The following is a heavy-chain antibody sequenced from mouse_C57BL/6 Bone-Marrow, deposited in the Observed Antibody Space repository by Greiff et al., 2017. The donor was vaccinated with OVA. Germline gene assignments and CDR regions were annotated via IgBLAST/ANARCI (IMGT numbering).Heavy chain of an antibody. CDR1: GFPFSSYG. CDR2: ISSGGSYT. CDR3: ARRDYYAMDY. V-gene: IGHV5-6*02. J-gene: IGHJ4*01. Sequence: DVMLVESGGDLVKPGGSLKLSCAASGFPFSSYGMSWVRQTPDKRLEWVATISSGGSYTYYPDSVKGRFTISRDNAKNTLYLQMSSLKSEDTAMYYCARRDYYAMDYWGQGTSVTVSS.